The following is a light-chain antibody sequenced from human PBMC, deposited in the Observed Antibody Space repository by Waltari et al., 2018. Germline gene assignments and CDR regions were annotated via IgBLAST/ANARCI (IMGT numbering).Light chain of an antibody. CDR2: GAS. V-gene: IGKV1-39*01. CDR3: QQSHSIPWT. CDR1: QRISSY. J-gene: IGKJ1*01. Sequence: DIQMTQSPSSLSASVGDRVNITCRASQRISSYLNWYQQKPGKAPNFLIYGASNLQSGVPSRFSGSGSGTDFTLTISSLQLEDFATYSCQQSHSIPWTFGQGTKVEI.